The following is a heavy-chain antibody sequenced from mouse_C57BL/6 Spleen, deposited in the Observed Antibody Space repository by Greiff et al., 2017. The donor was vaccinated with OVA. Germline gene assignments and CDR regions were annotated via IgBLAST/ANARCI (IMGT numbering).Heavy chain of an antibody. V-gene: IGHV1-61*01. Sequence: VQLQQPGAELVRPGSSVKLSCKASGYTFTSYWMDWVKQRPGQGLEWIGNIYPSDSETHYNQKFKDKATLTVDKSSSTAYMQLSSLTSEDSAVDYCARQGAGTYFDYWGQGTTLTVSS. CDR3: ARQGAGTYFDY. J-gene: IGHJ2*01. D-gene: IGHD4-1*01. CDR1: GYTFTSYW. CDR2: IYPSDSET.